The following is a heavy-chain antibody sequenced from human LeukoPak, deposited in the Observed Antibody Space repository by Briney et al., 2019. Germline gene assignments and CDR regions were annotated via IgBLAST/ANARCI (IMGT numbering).Heavy chain of an antibody. Sequence: TGGSLRLSCVASGFTVSTNHMSWVRQAPGKGLEYVSSISSNGDSTYYADSVKDRFTISRDNSKNTVYLQMSSLRVDDTAVYYCVKDRWVDYWGQGTLVTVSS. V-gene: IGHV3-64D*09. CDR2: ISSNGDST. CDR1: GFTVSTNH. CDR3: VKDRWVDY. J-gene: IGHJ4*02. D-gene: IGHD4-23*01.